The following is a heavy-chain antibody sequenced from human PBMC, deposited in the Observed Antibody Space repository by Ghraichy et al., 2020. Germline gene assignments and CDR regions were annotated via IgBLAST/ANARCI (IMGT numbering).Heavy chain of an antibody. CDR2: INAGNGNT. V-gene: IGHV1-3*01. Sequence: ASVKVSCKASGYTFTSYAMHWVRQAPGQRLEWMGWINAGNGNTKYSQKFQGRVTITRDTSASTAYMELSSLRSEDTAVYYCARGVVVTAPPQDYWGQGTLVTVSS. CDR1: GYTFTSYA. CDR3: ARGVVVTAPPQDY. D-gene: IGHD2-21*02. J-gene: IGHJ4*02.